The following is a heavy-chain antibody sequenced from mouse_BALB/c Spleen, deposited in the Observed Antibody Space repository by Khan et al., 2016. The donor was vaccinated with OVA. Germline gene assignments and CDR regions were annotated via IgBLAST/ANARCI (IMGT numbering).Heavy chain of an antibody. CDR3: ARDRIDY. J-gene: IGHJ2*01. CDR2: INPSSGYT. D-gene: IGHD2-14*01. V-gene: IGHV1-7*01. CDR1: GYTFTSYW. Sequence: QVQLKQSGAELANPGASVKMSCKASGYTFTSYWMHWVNQRPGQGLEWIGYINPSSGYTEYNQNFRDKATLTADKSSSTAYMQLSSLTSEDSAVYYCARDRIDYWGQGTTLTVSS.